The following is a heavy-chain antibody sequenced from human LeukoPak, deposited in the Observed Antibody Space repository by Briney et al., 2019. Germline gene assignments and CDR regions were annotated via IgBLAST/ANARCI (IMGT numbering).Heavy chain of an antibody. D-gene: IGHD3-22*01. V-gene: IGHV3-7*01. J-gene: IGHJ4*02. CDR1: GFTFSSYW. CDR2: IRDDGSDK. CDR3: VRHTMRSPGDY. Sequence: GGSLRLSCAASGFTFSSYWMTWVRQAPGKGLEWMANIRDDGSDKYYVDSVKGRFTISRDNAQNTLLLQMDSLRVEDTAVYYCVRHTMRSPGDYWGQGTLVTVST.